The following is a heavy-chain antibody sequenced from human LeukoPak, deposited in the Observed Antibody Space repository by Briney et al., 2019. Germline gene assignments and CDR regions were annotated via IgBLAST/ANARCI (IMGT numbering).Heavy chain of an antibody. Sequence: GGSLRLSCAASGFTFSSYAMHWVRQAPGKGLEWVAVISYDGSNKYYADSVKGRFTISRDNPKNTLYLQMNSLRAEDTAVYYCARDRYPYNWNYNAFDIWGQGTMVTVSS. J-gene: IGHJ3*02. CDR2: ISYDGSNK. D-gene: IGHD1-7*01. CDR3: ARDRYPYNWNYNAFDI. CDR1: GFTFSSYA. V-gene: IGHV3-30-3*01.